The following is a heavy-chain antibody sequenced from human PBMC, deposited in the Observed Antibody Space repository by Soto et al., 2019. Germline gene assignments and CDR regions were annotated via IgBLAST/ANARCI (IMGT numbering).Heavy chain of an antibody. D-gene: IGHD7-27*01. J-gene: IGHJ2*01. CDR1: GFTFSSYD. Sequence: EVQLVESGGGLVQPGGSLRLSCAASGFTFSSYDMHWVRQATGKGLEWVSAIGTAGDTYYPGSVKGRFTISREDAKNSLYLQMTSLRAGDTAVYYCARGELGIVRSYWYFDLWGRCTLVTVSS. CDR3: ARGELGIVRSYWYFDL. CDR2: IGTAGDT. V-gene: IGHV3-13*04.